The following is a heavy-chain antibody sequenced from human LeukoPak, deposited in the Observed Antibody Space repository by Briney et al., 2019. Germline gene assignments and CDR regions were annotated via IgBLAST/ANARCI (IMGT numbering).Heavy chain of an antibody. CDR3: ARRKYSGSFVRRVGPFDY. CDR1: GGSISTDNYY. CDR2: IYTSGST. D-gene: IGHD1-26*01. J-gene: IGHJ4*02. Sequence: SETLSLTCTVSGGSISTDNYYWSWIRQPAGKGLEWIGHIYTSGSTIYNPSLKSRVTISIDTSENQFSLKLSSVTAADTAVYYCARRKYSGSFVRRVGPFDYWGQGTLVTVSS. V-gene: IGHV4-61*09.